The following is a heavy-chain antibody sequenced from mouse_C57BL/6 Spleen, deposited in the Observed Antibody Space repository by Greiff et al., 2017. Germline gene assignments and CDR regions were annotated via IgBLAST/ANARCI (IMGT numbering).Heavy chain of an antibody. CDR3: ARHEDDYDWFAY. CDR2: FYPGGGSI. CDR1: GYTFTEYT. V-gene: IGHV1-62-2*01. Sequence: QVQLQQSGAELVKPGASVKLSCKASGYTFTEYTINWVKQRSGQGLEWIGWFYPGGGSIKYNEKFKDKATLTADKSSSTVYMELIRLTSVDSAVYFCARHEDDYDWFAYWGQGTLVTVSA. D-gene: IGHD2-4*01. J-gene: IGHJ3*01.